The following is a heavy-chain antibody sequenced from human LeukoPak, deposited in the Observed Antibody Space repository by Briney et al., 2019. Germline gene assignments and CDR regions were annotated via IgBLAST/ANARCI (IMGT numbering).Heavy chain of an antibody. Sequence: PSETLSLTCAVSGDSISSTPWWWSWVRQPPGKGLEWIGEISHSGSTNYNPSLKSRVTISVDTSKNQFSLKLSSVTAADTAVYYCARHRLLATGTGTFDYWGRGTLVTVSS. D-gene: IGHD1/OR15-1a*01. CDR2: ISHSGST. J-gene: IGHJ4*02. V-gene: IGHV4-4*02. CDR1: GDSISSTPW. CDR3: ARHRLLATGTGTFDY.